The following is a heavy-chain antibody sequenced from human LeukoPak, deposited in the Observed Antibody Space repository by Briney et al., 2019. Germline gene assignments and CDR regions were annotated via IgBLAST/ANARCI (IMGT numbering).Heavy chain of an antibody. CDR1: GFTFSSYS. CDR2: ISSSSSYI. Sequence: PGGSLRLSCAASGFTFSSYSMNWVRQAPGKGLEWVSSISSSSSYIYYADSVKGRFTISRDNAKNSLYLQMNSLRAEDTAVYYCAREWEYCSGGSCYLFSDWSDPWGQGTLVTVSS. D-gene: IGHD2-15*01. V-gene: IGHV3-21*01. CDR3: AREWEYCSGGSCYLFSDWSDP. J-gene: IGHJ5*02.